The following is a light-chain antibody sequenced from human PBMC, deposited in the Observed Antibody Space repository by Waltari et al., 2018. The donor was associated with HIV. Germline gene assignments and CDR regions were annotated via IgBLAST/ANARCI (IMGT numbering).Light chain of an antibody. J-gene: IGKJ1*01. Sequence: DIQMTQSPSSLSASVGDRVTITCRASQNINSLLNWYQQRPGKAPKLLIYGASNLQSGVPSRFSGSGSGTDFTLTISSLHPEDFATYYCQQSYRTTPVTFGQGTRVEI. CDR2: GAS. CDR3: QQSYRTTPVT. CDR1: QNINSL. V-gene: IGKV1-39*01.